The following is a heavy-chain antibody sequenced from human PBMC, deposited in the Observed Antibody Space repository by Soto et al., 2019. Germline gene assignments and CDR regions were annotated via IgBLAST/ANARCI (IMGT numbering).Heavy chain of an antibody. CDR3: AKDMRGRSSSSRYYYGMDV. CDR2: ISWDSGTI. D-gene: IGHD6-13*01. Sequence: EVQLVESGGGLVQPGRSLRLSCAASGFPFDDFAMHWVRQAPGKGLEGVSGISWDSGTIVYVDSVKGRFTISRDNANNFMYLQMNSLRAEDTALYYCAKDMRGRSSSSRYYYGMDVWGQGTTVTVSS. V-gene: IGHV3-9*01. CDR1: GFPFDDFA. J-gene: IGHJ6*02.